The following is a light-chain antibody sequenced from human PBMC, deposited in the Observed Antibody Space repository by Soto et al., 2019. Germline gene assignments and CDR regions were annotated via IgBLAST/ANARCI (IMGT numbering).Light chain of an antibody. CDR2: GAS. J-gene: IGKJ1*01. CDR3: QQYVTSPA. V-gene: IGKV3-20*01. Sequence: EIVLTQSPGTLSLSPGERATLSCRASQSVSSNYLAWYQQKPGQAPRLLIYGASRRATGIPDRFSGSGSGTDFTLTISRLEPEDFAVYYCQQYVTSPAFDQGTKVEIK. CDR1: QSVSSNY.